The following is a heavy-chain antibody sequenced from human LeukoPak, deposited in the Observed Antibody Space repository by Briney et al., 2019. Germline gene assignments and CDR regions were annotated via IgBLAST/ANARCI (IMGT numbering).Heavy chain of an antibody. D-gene: IGHD2-15*01. Sequence: GGSLRLSCTSSGFTFGDHAMSWVRQAPGKGLEWVGRIKSKTDGGTTDYAAPVKGRFTISRDDSKNTLYLQMNSLKTEDTAVYYCTSNLGDCSGGSCYSVYWGQGTLVTVSS. CDR2: IKSKTDGGTT. V-gene: IGHV3-15*01. J-gene: IGHJ4*02. CDR3: TSNLGDCSGGSCYSVY. CDR1: GFTFGDHA.